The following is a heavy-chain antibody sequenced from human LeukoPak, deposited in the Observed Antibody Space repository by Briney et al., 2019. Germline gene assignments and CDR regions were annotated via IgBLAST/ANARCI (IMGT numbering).Heavy chain of an antibody. D-gene: IGHD4-11*01. CDR3: ARGDYSNYGHYMDV. Sequence: GASVKVSCKASGYTFTSYGITWVRQAPGQGLEWMGWVTPNSGATNYAQKFQGRVTMTRDTSITTAYMELSRLSSDDTAVYYCARGDYSNYGHYMDVWGKRTTVTVSS. CDR1: GYTFTSYG. V-gene: IGHV1-2*02. CDR2: VTPNSGAT. J-gene: IGHJ6*03.